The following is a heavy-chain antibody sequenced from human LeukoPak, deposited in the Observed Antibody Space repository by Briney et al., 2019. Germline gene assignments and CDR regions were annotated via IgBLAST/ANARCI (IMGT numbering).Heavy chain of an antibody. CDR1: GGSFSGYY. CDR3: ARVRVWFGELSDY. V-gene: IGHV4-34*01. D-gene: IGHD3-10*01. CDR2: INHSGST. J-gene: IGHJ4*02. Sequence: SETLSFTCAVYGGSFSGYYWSWIRQPPGKGLEWIGEINHSGSTNYNPSLKSRVTISVDTSKNQFSLKLSSVTAADTAVYYCARVRVWFGELSDYWGQGTLVTVSS.